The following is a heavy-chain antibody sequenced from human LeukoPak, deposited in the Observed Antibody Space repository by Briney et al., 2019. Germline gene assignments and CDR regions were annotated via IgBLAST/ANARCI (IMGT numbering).Heavy chain of an antibody. D-gene: IGHD6-19*01. J-gene: IGHJ4*02. CDR3: ASGQVAGTFDY. Sequence: GGSLRLSCAASGFTFNSYSMNWVRQAPGKGLEWVSSISGSNSYIYYADSMKGRFTISRDNAKNSLYLQMNSLRAEDTAVYYCASGQVAGTFDYWGQGTLVTVSS. CDR2: ISGSNSYI. V-gene: IGHV3-21*01. CDR1: GFTFNSYS.